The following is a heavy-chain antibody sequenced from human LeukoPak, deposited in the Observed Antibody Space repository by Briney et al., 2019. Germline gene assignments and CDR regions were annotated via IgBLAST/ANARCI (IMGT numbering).Heavy chain of an antibody. CDR3: ANSLGIRQFDY. CDR1: GFTFDDYG. J-gene: IGHJ4*02. V-gene: IGHV3-23*01. D-gene: IGHD5-18*01. Sequence: GGSLRLSCAASGFTFDDYGMSWVRQAPGKGLEWVSGIGGSGDSTYYADSVKGRFTISRDNSKNTLYLRMNSLRAEDTAVYYCANSLGIRQFDYWGQGTLVTVSS. CDR2: IGGSGDST.